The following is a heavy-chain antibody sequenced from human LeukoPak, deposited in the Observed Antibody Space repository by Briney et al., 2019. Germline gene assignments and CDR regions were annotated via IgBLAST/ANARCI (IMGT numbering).Heavy chain of an antibody. CDR1: GYTFTSYG. CDR3: AREGYYYDSSGYYRNDAFDI. CDR2: ISAYNGNT. D-gene: IGHD3-22*01. V-gene: IGHV1-18*01. Sequence: GASVKVSCKASGYTFTSYGISWVRQAPGQGLEWMGWISAYNGNTNYAQKLQGRVTRTTDTSTSTAYMELRSLRSDDTAVYYCAREGYYYDSSGYYRNDAFDIWGQGTMVTVSS. J-gene: IGHJ3*02.